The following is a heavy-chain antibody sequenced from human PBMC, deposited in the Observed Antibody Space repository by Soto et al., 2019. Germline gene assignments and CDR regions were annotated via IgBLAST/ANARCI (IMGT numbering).Heavy chain of an antibody. J-gene: IGHJ5*02. CDR3: ARDGRDIAAADPYNWFDP. CDR2: IIPIFGTA. Sequence: ASVKVSCKASGGTFSSYAISWVRLAPGQGLEWMGGIIPIFGTANYAQKFQGRVTITADESTSTAYMELSSLRSEDTAVYYCARDGRDIAAADPYNWFDPWGQGTLVTVSS. CDR1: GGTFSSYA. V-gene: IGHV1-69*13. D-gene: IGHD6-13*01.